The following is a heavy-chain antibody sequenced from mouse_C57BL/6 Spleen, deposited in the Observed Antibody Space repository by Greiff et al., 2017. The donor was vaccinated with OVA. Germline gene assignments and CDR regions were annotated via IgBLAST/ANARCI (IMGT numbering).Heavy chain of an antibody. V-gene: IGHV14-2*01. Sequence: EVKLVESGAELVKPGASVKLSCTASGFNIKDYYMHWVKQRTEQGLEWIGRIDPEDGETKYAPKFQGKATITADTSSNTAYLQLSSLTSEDTAVYYCARNYYSNYGNYAMDYWGQGTSVTVSS. D-gene: IGHD2-5*01. CDR1: GFNIKDYY. J-gene: IGHJ4*01. CDR3: ARNYYSNYGNYAMDY. CDR2: IDPEDGET.